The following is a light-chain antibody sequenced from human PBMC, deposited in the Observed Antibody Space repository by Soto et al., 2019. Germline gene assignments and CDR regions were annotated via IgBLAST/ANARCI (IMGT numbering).Light chain of an antibody. V-gene: IGLV4-69*01. CDR3: QTWGTDIVV. J-gene: IGLJ2*01. CDR2: LNSDGSH. CDR1: SGHSSYA. Sequence: QPVLTQSPSASASLGASGKLTCTLSSGHSSYAIAWHQQQPEKGPRYLMKLNSDGSHSKGDGIPDRFSGSSSGAERYLTISSLQSEDEADYYCQTWGTDIVVFGGGTKLTVL.